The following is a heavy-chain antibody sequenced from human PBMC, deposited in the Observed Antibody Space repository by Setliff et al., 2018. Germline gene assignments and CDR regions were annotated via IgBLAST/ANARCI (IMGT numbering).Heavy chain of an antibody. V-gene: IGHV4-34*01. CDR1: DGSFSDYY. CDR3: ARVFGDNDLPDI. Sequence: SETLSLTCAVYDGSFSDYYWSWIRQPPGKGLEWIASIYYDGRTFAHPSVRGRVTISEDTSKNHFSLRMTSVTAADTAMYYCARVFGDNDLPDIWGRGTMVTVSS. J-gene: IGHJ3*02. CDR2: IYYDGRT. D-gene: IGHD2-21*02.